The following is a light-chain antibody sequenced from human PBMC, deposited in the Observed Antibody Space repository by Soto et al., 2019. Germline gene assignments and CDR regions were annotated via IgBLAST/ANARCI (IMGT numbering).Light chain of an antibody. CDR3: CSYAGSYTHV. J-gene: IGLJ1*01. Sequence: QSALTQPRSVSGSPGQSVTISCTGTSSDVGGYNYVSWYQQHPGKAPKLMIYDVSKRPSGVPDRFSGSKSGNTASLTISGLQAEYEADYYCCSYAGSYTHVFGTGTKVTV. CDR1: SSDVGGYNY. V-gene: IGLV2-11*01. CDR2: DVS.